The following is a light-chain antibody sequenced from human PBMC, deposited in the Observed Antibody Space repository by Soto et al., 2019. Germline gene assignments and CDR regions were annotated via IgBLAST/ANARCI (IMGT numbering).Light chain of an antibody. CDR3: AAWDDSLNGVV. CDR1: SSNIGRNT. CDR2: SNN. Sequence: QSVLTQPPSASGNPGQRVTISCSGSSSNIGRNTVNWYQQLPGTAPKLLIYSNNQRPSGVPDRFSASKSGSSASLAISGLQSEDEADYYCAAWDDSLNGVVFGGGTKLTVL. J-gene: IGLJ2*01. V-gene: IGLV1-44*01.